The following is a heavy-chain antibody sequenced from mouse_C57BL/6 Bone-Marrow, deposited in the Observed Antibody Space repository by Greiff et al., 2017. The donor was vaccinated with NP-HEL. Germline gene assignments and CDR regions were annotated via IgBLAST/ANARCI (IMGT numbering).Heavy chain of an antibody. CDR2: FYPGSGSI. CDR3: ARHEETYSNYVGYAMDY. D-gene: IGHD2-5*01. V-gene: IGHV1-62-2*01. CDR1: GYTFTEYT. J-gene: IGHJ4*01. Sequence: QVQLKESGAELVKPGASVKLSCKASGYTFTEYTIHWVKQRSGQGLEWIGWFYPGSGSIKYNEKFKDKATLTADKSSSTVYMELSRLTSVDSAVYFCARHEETYSNYVGYAMDYWGQGTSVTVSS.